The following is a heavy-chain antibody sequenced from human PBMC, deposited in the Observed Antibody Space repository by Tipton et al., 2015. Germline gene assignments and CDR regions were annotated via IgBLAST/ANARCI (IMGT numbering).Heavy chain of an antibody. V-gene: IGHV1-18*01. CDR1: GYTFTSYG. CDR3: AREASMSVGAQKTFDY. J-gene: IGHJ4*02. CDR2: ISAYNGNT. D-gene: IGHD1-26*01. Sequence: QLAQSGPEGKKPGASVKVSCKASGYTFTSYGISWVRQAPGQGLERMGWISAYNGNTNYAQKLQGRVTMTTDTSTSTAYMELRSLRPDDPAVYSGAREASMSVGAQKTFDYWGQGTLVTVSA.